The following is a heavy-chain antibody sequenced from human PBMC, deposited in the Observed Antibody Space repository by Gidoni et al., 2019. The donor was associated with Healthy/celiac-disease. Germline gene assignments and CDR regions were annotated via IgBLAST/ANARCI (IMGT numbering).Heavy chain of an antibody. Sequence: QMQLVPSGPEVKQPGTSVKVSCKASGFTFTSSAVQWVRQARGQRLEWIGWIVVGSGNTNYAQKFQERVTITRDMSTSTAYMELSSLRSEDTAVYYCAAERDIMITFGGASGMDVWGQGTTVTVSS. J-gene: IGHJ6*02. CDR1: GFTFTSSA. D-gene: IGHD3-16*01. V-gene: IGHV1-58*01. CDR3: AAERDIMITFGGASGMDV. CDR2: IVVGSGNT.